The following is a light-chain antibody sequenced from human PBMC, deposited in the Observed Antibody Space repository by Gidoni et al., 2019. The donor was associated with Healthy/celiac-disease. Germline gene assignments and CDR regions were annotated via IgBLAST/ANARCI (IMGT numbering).Light chain of an antibody. V-gene: IGLV2-14*01. Sequence: QSALTQPASVSGFPGQSITISCTGTSSDVGGYNYVSWYQQHPGKAPKLMIYEVSNRPSGVSNRFSGSKSGNTASLTISGLQAEDEADYYCSSYTSSSTQVVGGGTKLTVL. J-gene: IGLJ2*01. CDR1: SSDVGGYNY. CDR3: SSYTSSSTQV. CDR2: EVS.